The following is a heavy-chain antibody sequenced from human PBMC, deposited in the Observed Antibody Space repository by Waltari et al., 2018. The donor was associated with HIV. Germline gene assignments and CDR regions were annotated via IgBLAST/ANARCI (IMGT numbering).Heavy chain of an antibody. CDR1: GFTFSNFA. D-gene: IGHD3-22*01. J-gene: IGHJ4*02. CDR2: IWYDGENK. V-gene: IGHV3-33*01. CDR3: ARGGYYYDISGYYHY. Sequence: QVQLVESGGGVVQPGRSLRLYCAASGFTFSNFAMHWVRQAPGKGLEWVAVIWYDGENKYYADSVKGRFTISRDNSENTLYLQMNSLRVEDTAVYYCARGGYYYDISGYYHYWGQGTLVTVSS.